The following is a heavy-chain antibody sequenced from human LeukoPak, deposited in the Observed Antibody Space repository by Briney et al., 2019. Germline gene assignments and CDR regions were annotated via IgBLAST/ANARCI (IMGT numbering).Heavy chain of an antibody. CDR2: ICPGDSDT. CDR1: GYGFSSYW. V-gene: IGHV5-51*01. J-gene: IGHJ4*02. CDR3: ARHTTVEGSLRFDY. Sequence: GESLKISCKGSGYGFSSYWIGWVRQMPGKGLEYMGIICPGDSDTRYSQSFQGQVTISADKSITTAYLQWSSLKASDTAMYYCARHTTVEGSLRFDYWGQGTLVTVSS. D-gene: IGHD4-23*01.